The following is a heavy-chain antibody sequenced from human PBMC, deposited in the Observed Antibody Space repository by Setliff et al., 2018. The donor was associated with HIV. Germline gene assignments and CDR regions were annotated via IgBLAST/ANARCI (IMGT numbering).Heavy chain of an antibody. CDR2: INAGNGNT. V-gene: IGHV1-3*01. CDR1: GYTFTTYG. CDR3: ARDDLTADYYDSSGYSY. J-gene: IGHJ4*02. D-gene: IGHD3-22*01. Sequence: EASVKVSCKPSGYTFTTYGLSWVRQAPGQRLEWTGWINAGNGNTKYSQKFQGRVTITRDTSASTAYMELSSLRSEDTAVYYCARDDLTADYYDSSGYSYWGQGTLVTVSS.